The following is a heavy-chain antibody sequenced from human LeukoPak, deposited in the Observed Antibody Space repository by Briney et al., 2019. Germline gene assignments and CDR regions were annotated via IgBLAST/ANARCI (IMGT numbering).Heavy chain of an antibody. J-gene: IGHJ5*02. CDR2: ISGDGTNT. Sequence: PGGSLRLSCTASGFTLSSYWMHWVRQAPGKGLVWVSRISGDGTNTDYADSAKGRFAISRDNAKNTLYLLMNSLRGEDTAVYYCARGSEIPGAWYDPWGQGTLVTVSS. CDR1: GFTLSSYW. D-gene: IGHD3-10*01. CDR3: ARGSEIPGAWYDP. V-gene: IGHV3-74*01.